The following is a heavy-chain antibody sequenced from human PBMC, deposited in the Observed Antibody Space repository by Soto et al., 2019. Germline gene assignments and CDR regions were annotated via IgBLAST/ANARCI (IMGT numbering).Heavy chain of an antibody. CDR2: IYPGDSDT. D-gene: IGHD1-26*01. CDR1: GYSSTSYW. CDR3: PSRDPVAPWELPGCFDT. Sequence: PGESLKISCKGSGYSSTSYWIGWVRQMPGKGLEWMGIIYPGDSDTRYSPSFQGQVTISADKSISTAHLQWSSLKASDTAMYYCPSRDPVAPWELPGCFDTWGQGSLVTVSS. J-gene: IGHJ5*02. V-gene: IGHV5-51*01.